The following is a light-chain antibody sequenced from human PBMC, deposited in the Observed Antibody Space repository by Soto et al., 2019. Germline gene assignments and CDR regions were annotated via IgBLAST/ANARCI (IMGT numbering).Light chain of an antibody. CDR1: QDINNY. J-gene: IGKJ4*01. CDR3: QKYDIAPRT. Sequence: DIQMTQSPSSLSASVGDRVTITCRASQDINNYLAWYQQRPGKVPKLLIYATSTLQSGVPSRFSSSGSGTHFTHTISSLQPEDVASYYCQKYDIAPRTFGGGTRVEVK. V-gene: IGKV1-27*01. CDR2: ATS.